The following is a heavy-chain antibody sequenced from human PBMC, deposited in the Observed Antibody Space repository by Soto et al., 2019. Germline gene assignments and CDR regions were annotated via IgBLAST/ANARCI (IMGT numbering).Heavy chain of an antibody. J-gene: IGHJ4*02. CDR1: GYTFTSYA. V-gene: IGHV7-4-1*01. CDR3: ARGSYDFWSGYTRCFDY. Sequence: ASVKVSCKASGYTFTSYAMNWVRQAPGQGLEWMGWINTNTGNPTYAQGFTGRFVFSLDTSVSTAYLQICSLKAEDTAVYYCARGSYDFWSGYTRCFDYWGRGTLVTVSS. D-gene: IGHD3-3*01. CDR2: INTNTGNP.